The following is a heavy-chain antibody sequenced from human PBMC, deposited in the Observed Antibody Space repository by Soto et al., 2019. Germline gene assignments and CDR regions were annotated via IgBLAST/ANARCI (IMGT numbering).Heavy chain of an antibody. CDR1: GYTFTSYG. D-gene: IGHD3-22*01. CDR2: ISAYNGNT. J-gene: IGHJ4*02. CDR3: ARLSYDSSGYYPTIDY. V-gene: IGHV1-18*01. Sequence: GASVKVSCKASGYTFTSYGISWVRQAPGQGLEWMGWISAYNGNTNYAQKLQGRVTMTTDTSTSTAYMELRSLRSDDTAVYYCARLSYDSSGYYPTIDYWGQGTLVTVSS.